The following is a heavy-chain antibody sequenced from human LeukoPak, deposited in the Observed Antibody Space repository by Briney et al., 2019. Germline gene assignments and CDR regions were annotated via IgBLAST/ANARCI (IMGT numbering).Heavy chain of an antibody. CDR2: ISSRSSTI. Sequence: GGSLRLSCAASGFTFSTHAMSWVRQAPGKGLEWISYISSRSSTIYYADFVKGRFTISRDNGKNSLYLQMNSLRDEDTAVYYCARDRTNTYYQDNSGYPDYWGQGTLVTVSS. V-gene: IGHV3-48*02. J-gene: IGHJ4*02. CDR3: ARDRTNTYYQDNSGYPDY. CDR1: GFTFSTHA. D-gene: IGHD3-22*01.